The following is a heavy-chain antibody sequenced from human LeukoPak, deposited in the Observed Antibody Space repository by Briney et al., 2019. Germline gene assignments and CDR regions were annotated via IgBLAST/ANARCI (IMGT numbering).Heavy chain of an antibody. CDR2: INPDSGGT. D-gene: IGHD3-22*01. CDR1: GYTFTGYY. Sequence: ASVKVSCKASGYTFTGYYMHWVRQAPGQGLEWMGWINPDSGGTNYAQKFQGRVTMTRDTSISTAYMQLSRLSSGDTAVYYCARVDDRGHYYDSSGPRKLFDYWGQGTLVTVSS. V-gene: IGHV1-2*02. J-gene: IGHJ4*02. CDR3: ARVDDRGHYYDSSGPRKLFDY.